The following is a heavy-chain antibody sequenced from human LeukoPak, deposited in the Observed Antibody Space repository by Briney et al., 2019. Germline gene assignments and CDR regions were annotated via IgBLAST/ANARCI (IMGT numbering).Heavy chain of an antibody. D-gene: IGHD3-22*01. Sequence: SVKVSCKASGGTFSNYAISWVRQAPGQGLEWMGGILPIFGTTNYAQKFQGRVTITADESTSTAYMELSSLRSEDTAVYYCARHGYDSSGYYQTALTATFDYWGQGTLVTVSS. CDR1: GGTFSNYA. CDR2: ILPIFGTT. V-gene: IGHV1-69*13. J-gene: IGHJ4*02. CDR3: ARHGYDSSGYYQTALTATFDY.